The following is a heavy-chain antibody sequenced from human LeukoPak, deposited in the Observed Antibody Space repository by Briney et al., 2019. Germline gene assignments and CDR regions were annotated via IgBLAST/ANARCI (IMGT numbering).Heavy chain of an antibody. D-gene: IGHD6-19*01. Sequence: SQTLSLTCAISGDSVSSNSAAWNWIRQSPSRGLEWLGRTYYRSKWYNDYAVSVKSRITINPDTSKNQFSLQLNSVTPEDTAVYYCASGEGGKMAVAVWWDYYYMDVWGKGTTVTVSS. V-gene: IGHV6-1*01. CDR3: ASGEGGKMAVAVWWDYYYMDV. J-gene: IGHJ6*03. CDR1: GDSVSSNSAA. CDR2: TYYRSKWYN.